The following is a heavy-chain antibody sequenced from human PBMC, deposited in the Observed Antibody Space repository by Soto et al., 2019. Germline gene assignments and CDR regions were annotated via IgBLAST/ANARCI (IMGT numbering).Heavy chain of an antibody. J-gene: IGHJ5*02. Sequence: SVKVSCKASGGIFSTYTFSWVRQAPGQGLEWMGRIIPIFGTPYYAQKFQGRVTITADKSTSTVYMELSSLGSDDTAVYFCARGLECRGYCLDKPTWFGPWGQGTLVTVSS. V-gene: IGHV1-69*06. CDR1: GGIFSTYT. CDR3: ARGLECRGYCLDKPTWFGP. D-gene: IGHD2-15*01. CDR2: IIPIFGTP.